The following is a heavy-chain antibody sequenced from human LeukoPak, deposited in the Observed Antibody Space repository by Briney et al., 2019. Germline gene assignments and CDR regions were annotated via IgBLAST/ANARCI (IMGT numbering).Heavy chain of an antibody. J-gene: IGHJ3*02. CDR2: ISAYNGNT. D-gene: IGHD1-26*01. CDR3: ARSGSYCVHRPNAFDI. Sequence: ASVNVSCKASGYTFTSYGISWVRQAPGQGLEWMGWISAYNGNTNYAQKLQGRVTMTTDTSTSTAYMELRSLRSDDTAVYYCARSGSYCVHRPNAFDIWGQGTMVTVSS. V-gene: IGHV1-18*01. CDR1: GYTFTSYG.